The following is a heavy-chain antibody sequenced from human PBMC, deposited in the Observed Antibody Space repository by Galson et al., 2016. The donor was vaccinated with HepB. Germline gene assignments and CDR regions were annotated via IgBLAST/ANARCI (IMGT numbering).Heavy chain of an antibody. J-gene: IGHJ4*02. D-gene: IGHD6-19*01. CDR3: AKGDKWLAQYLFDY. CDR1: AFRFENYA. Sequence: SLRLSCAASAFRFENYAMHRVRQAPGKELEWVAAISYGGDNTKYGDSVKGRFIISRDDSKKTLYLQMNSLRVEDTAVYYCAKGDKWLAQYLFDYWGQGTLVTVSS. V-gene: IGHV3-30*18. CDR2: ISYGGDNT.